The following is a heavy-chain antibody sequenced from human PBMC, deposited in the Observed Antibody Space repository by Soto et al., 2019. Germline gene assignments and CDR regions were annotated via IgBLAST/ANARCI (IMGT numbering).Heavy chain of an antibody. CDR3: ARSYYDILTGYTRSGYYFDY. CDR1: GGSISSSSYY. D-gene: IGHD3-9*01. V-gene: IGHV4-39*01. J-gene: IGHJ4*02. Sequence: QLQLQESGPGLVKPSETLSLTCTVSGGSISSSSYYWGWIRQPPGKGLEWIGSIYYSGSTYYNPSLKSRVTISVDTSKNQFSLKLSSVTAADTAVYYCARSYYDILTGYTRSGYYFDYWGQGTLVTVSS. CDR2: IYYSGST.